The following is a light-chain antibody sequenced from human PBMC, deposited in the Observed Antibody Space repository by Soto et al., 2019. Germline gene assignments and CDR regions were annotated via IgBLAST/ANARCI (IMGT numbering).Light chain of an antibody. CDR2: DVS. V-gene: IGLV2-14*01. CDR1: SSDVGGYNY. Sequence: QSALTQPASVSGSPGQSITISCTGTSSDVGGYNYVSWYQQHPGKAPKLMIYDVSTRPSGVSNRFSGSKSGNTASLTISGLLAEDEADYYCSSYTSSSTQGVFGGGTKLTVL. J-gene: IGLJ2*01. CDR3: SSYTSSSTQGV.